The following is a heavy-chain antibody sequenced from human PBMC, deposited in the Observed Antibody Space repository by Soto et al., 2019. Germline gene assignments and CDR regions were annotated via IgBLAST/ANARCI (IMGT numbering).Heavy chain of an antibody. V-gene: IGHV5-51*01. CDR3: ARSPRSSPYLDV. Sequence: PGESLKISCQCSGYTFSNFWIGWVRQLPGQGLEWMGIIYPGDHETRYSPSFLGKVTISAEKSINTAYLQWSSLEASDSAFYFCARSPRSSPYLDVWDQVALATVSS. D-gene: IGHD6-13*01. J-gene: IGHJ1*01. CDR2: IYPGDHET. CDR1: GYTFSNFW.